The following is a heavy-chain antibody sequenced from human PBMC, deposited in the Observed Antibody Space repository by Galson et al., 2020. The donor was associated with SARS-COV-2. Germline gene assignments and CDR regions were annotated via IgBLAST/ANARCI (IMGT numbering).Heavy chain of an antibody. Sequence: GESLKISCAASGFTFSSYGMHWVRQAPGKGLEWVAVIWYDGSNKYSADSVKGRFTISRDNSKNTLYLQMNSLRAEDTAVYYCAKDPPTTVTTGSDAFDIWGQGTMVTVSS. V-gene: IGHV3-33*06. J-gene: IGHJ3*02. CDR2: IWYDGSNK. D-gene: IGHD4-17*01. CDR3: AKDPPTTVTTGSDAFDI. CDR1: GFTFSSYG.